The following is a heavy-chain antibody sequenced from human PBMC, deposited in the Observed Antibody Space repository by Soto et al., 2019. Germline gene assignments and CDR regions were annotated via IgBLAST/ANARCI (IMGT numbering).Heavy chain of an antibody. CDR1: GFTFSSYS. J-gene: IGHJ4*02. CDR2: ISSSSSYI. Sequence: EVQLVESGGGLVKPGGSLRLSCAASGFTFSSYSMNWVRQAPGKGLEWVSSISSSSSYIYYADSVKGRFTISRDNAKNSLYLQMNSLRAEDTAVYYCARATLSGSYYFDYWGQGTLVTVSS. D-gene: IGHD6-19*01. V-gene: IGHV3-21*01. CDR3: ARATLSGSYYFDY.